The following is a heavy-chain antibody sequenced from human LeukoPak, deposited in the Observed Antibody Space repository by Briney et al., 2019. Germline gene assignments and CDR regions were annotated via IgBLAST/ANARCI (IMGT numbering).Heavy chain of an antibody. Sequence: GGSLRLSCAASGFTFRNSWITWVREAPGKGLEWVANIKEDGSVKNYVDSVRGRFTTSRDNAKNSAYLQMTSLRVEDTAVYYCARDRGYNSLDYWGQGTLVTVPS. CDR3: ARDRGYNSLDY. CDR2: IKEDGSVK. V-gene: IGHV3-7*01. D-gene: IGHD6-19*01. CDR1: GFTFRNSW. J-gene: IGHJ4*02.